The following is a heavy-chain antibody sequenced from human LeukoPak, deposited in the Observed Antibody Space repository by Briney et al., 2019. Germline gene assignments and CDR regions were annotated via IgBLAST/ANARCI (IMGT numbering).Heavy chain of an antibody. V-gene: IGHV3-48*04. CDR3: ARDLVGIVVVPAAMGDWFDP. J-gene: IGHJ5*02. Sequence: PGRSLRLSCAASGFTFSSYWMSWVRQAPGKGLEWVSYISSSGSTIYYADSVKGRFTISRDNAKNSLYLQMNSLRAEDTAVYYCARDLVGIVVVPAAMGDWFDPWGQGTLVTVSS. D-gene: IGHD2-2*03. CDR2: ISSSGSTI. CDR1: GFTFSSYW.